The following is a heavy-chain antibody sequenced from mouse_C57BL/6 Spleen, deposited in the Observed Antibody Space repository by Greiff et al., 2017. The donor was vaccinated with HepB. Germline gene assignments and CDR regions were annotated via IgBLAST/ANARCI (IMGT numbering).Heavy chain of an antibody. D-gene: IGHD1-1*01. Sequence: EVQLQQSGPELVKPGASVKIPCKASGYTFTDYNMDWVKQSHGKSLEWIGDINPNNGGTIYNQKFKGKATLTVDNSSRTAYMELRSLTSEDTAVYYCARSGYYGSSHYLDYWGQGTTLTVSS. J-gene: IGHJ2*01. CDR1: GYTFTDYN. CDR2: INPNNGGT. CDR3: ARSGYYGSSHYLDY. V-gene: IGHV1-18*01.